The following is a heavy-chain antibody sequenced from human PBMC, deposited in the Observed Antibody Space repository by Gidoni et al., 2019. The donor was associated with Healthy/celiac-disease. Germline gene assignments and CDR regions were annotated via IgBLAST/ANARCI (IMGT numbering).Heavy chain of an antibody. Sequence: EVQLLESGGGLVQPGGSLRLSCAASGFTFSSYAMSWVRQAPGKGLEGVSAISGSGGSTYYADSVKGRFTISRDNSKNTLYLQMNSLRAEDTAVYYCAKDPTYYYDSSGPYFDYWGQGTLVTVSS. V-gene: IGHV3-23*01. J-gene: IGHJ4*02. CDR2: ISGSGGST. D-gene: IGHD3-22*01. CDR3: AKDPTYYYDSSGPYFDY. CDR1: GFTFSSYA.